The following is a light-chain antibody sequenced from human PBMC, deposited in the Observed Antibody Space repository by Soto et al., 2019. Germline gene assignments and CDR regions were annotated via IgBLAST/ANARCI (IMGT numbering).Light chain of an antibody. J-gene: IGLJ3*02. Sequence: SYELTQPPSVSVAPGQTATVTCGGRNIGSKSVHWYQQKPGQAPVLVVHDDSDRPSGIPGRFSGSNSGDTATLTISGVEARDEADYYCQVWDRSSNHWVFGGGTKLTVL. CDR3: QVWDRSSNHWV. CDR1: NIGSKS. CDR2: DDS. V-gene: IGLV3-21*02.